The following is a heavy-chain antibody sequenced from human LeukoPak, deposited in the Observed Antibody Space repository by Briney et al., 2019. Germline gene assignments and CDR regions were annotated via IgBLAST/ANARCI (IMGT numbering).Heavy chain of an antibody. CDR2: IRYDGSNK. D-gene: IGHD6-13*01. V-gene: IGHV3-30*02. Sequence: PGGSLRLSCAASGFTFSSYGMHWVRQAPGKGLEWVAFIRYDGSNKYYADSVKGRFTISRDNSKNTLYLQMNSLRAEDTAVYYRAKEKAAPHDYWGQGTLVTVSS. CDR3: AKEKAAPHDY. J-gene: IGHJ4*02. CDR1: GFTFSSYG.